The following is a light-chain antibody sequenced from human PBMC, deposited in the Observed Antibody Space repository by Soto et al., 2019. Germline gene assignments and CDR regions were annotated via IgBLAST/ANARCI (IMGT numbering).Light chain of an antibody. V-gene: IGLV2-18*02. CDR3: SSYTSFDTVI. J-gene: IGLJ2*01. Sequence: QSALTQPPSVSGSPGLSVTISCTGSGSDIGSYTRVSWYQQPPASAPKLLIYEVTRRASGAPDRFSGSASGNTASLTISGVQAEDEADYYCSSYTSFDTVIFGGGTKLTVL. CDR1: GSDIGSYTR. CDR2: EVT.